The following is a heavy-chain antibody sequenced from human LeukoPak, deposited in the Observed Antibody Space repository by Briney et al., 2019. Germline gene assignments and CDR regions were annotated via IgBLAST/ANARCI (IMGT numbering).Heavy chain of an antibody. CDR2: IIPIFGTA. Sequence: ASVTVSCKASGGTFSSYAISWVRQAPGQGLEWMGGIIPIFGTANYAQKFQGRVTITADKSTSTAYMELSSLRSEDTAVYYCARARAAEEDAFDIWGQGTMVTVSS. J-gene: IGHJ3*02. CDR3: ARARAAEEDAFDI. CDR1: GGTFSSYA. D-gene: IGHD6-25*01. V-gene: IGHV1-69*06.